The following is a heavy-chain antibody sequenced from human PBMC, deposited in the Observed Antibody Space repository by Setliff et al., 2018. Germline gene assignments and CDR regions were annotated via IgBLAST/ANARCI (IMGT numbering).Heavy chain of an antibody. Sequence: PSETLSLTCTVSGDPMSSRRYYWAWIRQPAGKGLEWIGQIYTSWRTNYNPSLKSRVTISLDTSNNQFSLSLSSVTAADTAVYYCARAHTWSLPNDNSGYPGWFDPWGQGTLVTVSS. CDR2: IYTSWRT. CDR1: GDPMSSRRYY. CDR3: ARAHTWSLPNDNSGYPGWFDP. J-gene: IGHJ5*02. D-gene: IGHD3-22*01. V-gene: IGHV4-61*09.